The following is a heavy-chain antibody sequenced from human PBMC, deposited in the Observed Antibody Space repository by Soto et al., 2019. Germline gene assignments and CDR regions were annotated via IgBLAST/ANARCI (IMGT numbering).Heavy chain of an antibody. CDR2: IYYSGST. V-gene: IGHV4-31*03. CDR3: ARVRGVITTFGVVSPGGMDV. D-gene: IGHD3-3*01. CDR1: GGSISSGGYY. Sequence: QVQLQESGPGLVKPSQTLSLTCTVSGGSISSGGYYWSWIRQHPGKGLEWIGYIYYSGSTYYNPSLKRRVTISVDTSKNQFSLKLSSVTAADTAVYYCARVRGVITTFGVVSPGGMDVWGQGTTVTVSS. J-gene: IGHJ6*02.